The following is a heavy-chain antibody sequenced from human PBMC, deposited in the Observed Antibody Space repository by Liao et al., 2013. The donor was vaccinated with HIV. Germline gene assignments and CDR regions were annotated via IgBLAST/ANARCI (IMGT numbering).Heavy chain of an antibody. D-gene: IGHD3-3*01. Sequence: QLQLQESGPGLVKPSETLSLTCTVSGGSISSSSYYWGWIRQPPGKGLEWIGSIYYSGSTYYNPSLKSRVTISVDTSKNQFSLKLSSVTAADTAVYYCARGRAYDFWSGSVPTFDYWGQGTLVTVPS. V-gene: IGHV4-39*07. CDR1: GGSISSSSYY. CDR2: IYYSGST. J-gene: IGHJ4*02. CDR3: ARGRAYDFWSGSVPTFDY.